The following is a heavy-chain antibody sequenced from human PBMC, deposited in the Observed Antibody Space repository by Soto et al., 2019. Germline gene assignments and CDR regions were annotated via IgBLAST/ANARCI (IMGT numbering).Heavy chain of an antibody. J-gene: IGHJ4*02. Sequence: PSETLSLTCTVSGGSISSYYWSWIRQPPGKGLEWIGYIYYSGCTNYNPSLKSRVTISVDTSKNQFSLKLSSVTAEDTGVYYCARDFTPALTPGDDFDYWGQGILVTVSS. D-gene: IGHD2-15*01. CDR1: GGSISSYY. CDR2: IYYSGCT. V-gene: IGHV4-59*12. CDR3: ARDFTPALTPGDDFDY.